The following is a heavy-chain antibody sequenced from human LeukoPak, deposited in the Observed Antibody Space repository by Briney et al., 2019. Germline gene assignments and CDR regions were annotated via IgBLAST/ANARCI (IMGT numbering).Heavy chain of an antibody. J-gene: IGHJ5*02. CDR2: ISSSGSTV. V-gene: IGHV3-48*04. D-gene: IGHD3-10*01. Sequence: GGSLRLSCVASGFPFSSYWMTWVRQAPGKGLEWVSYISSSGSTVYYADSVEGRFTISRDNAKNSLYLQMNSLRAEDTAVYYCARDKDDYGSGNHWFDPWGQGTLVTVSS. CDR3: ARDKDDYGSGNHWFDP. CDR1: GFPFSSYW.